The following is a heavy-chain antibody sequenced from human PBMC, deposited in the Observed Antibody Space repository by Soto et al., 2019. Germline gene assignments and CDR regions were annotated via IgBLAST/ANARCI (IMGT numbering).Heavy chain of an antibody. J-gene: IGHJ4*02. V-gene: IGHV3-23*01. CDR3: AKSGGPEGLFELIFDY. CDR2: ISGSGGST. CDR1: GFTFSSYA. D-gene: IGHD2-21*01. Sequence: GGSLRLSCAASGFTFSSYAMSWVRQAPGKGLEWVSAISGSGGSTYYADSVKGRFTISRDNSKNTLYLQMNSLRAEDTAVYYCAKSGGPEGLFELIFDYWGQGTLVTVSS.